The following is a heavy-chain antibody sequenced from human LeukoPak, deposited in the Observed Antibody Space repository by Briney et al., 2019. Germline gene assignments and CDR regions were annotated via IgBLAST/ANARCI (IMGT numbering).Heavy chain of an antibody. J-gene: IGHJ3*02. CDR1: GYSFTSYW. D-gene: IGHD3-22*01. Sequence: GESLKISCKGSGYSFTSYWIGWVRQMPGKGLEWMGIIYPGDSDTRYSPSFQGQVTISADKSISTAYLQWSSLKASDTAMYYCARLSGLYYYDSPSLGAFDIWGQGTMVTVSS. CDR3: ARLSGLYYYDSPSLGAFDI. CDR2: IYPGDSDT. V-gene: IGHV5-51*01.